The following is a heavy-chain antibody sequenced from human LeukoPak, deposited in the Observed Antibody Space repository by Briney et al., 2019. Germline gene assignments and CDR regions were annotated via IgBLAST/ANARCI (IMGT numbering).Heavy chain of an antibody. CDR2: IKTKTDGGTT. CDR3: TTEGGSYGDYFDY. CDR1: GFTFSNAW. Sequence: GGSLRLSCAASGFTFSNAWMSWVRQAPGKGLECIGRIKTKTDGGTTDYAAPVKGRFTISRDDSKNTLYLQMNSLKTEDTAVYYCTTEGGSYGDYFDYWGQGTLVTVSS. V-gene: IGHV3-15*01. J-gene: IGHJ4*02. D-gene: IGHD1-26*01.